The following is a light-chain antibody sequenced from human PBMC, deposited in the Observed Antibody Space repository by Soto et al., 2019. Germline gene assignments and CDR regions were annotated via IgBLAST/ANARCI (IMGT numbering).Light chain of an antibody. V-gene: IGKV1-5*01. CDR2: DAS. J-gene: IGKJ1*01. Sequence: DFPMTQSPSTLSASVGDRVTITCRASQNINNWVAWYQQKPGKAPKFLIYDASTLQRGVPARFSGSGFGPEFSLTISSLQPDDFGSYYCQHTRTFGQGTKVEIK. CDR3: QHTRT. CDR1: QNINNW.